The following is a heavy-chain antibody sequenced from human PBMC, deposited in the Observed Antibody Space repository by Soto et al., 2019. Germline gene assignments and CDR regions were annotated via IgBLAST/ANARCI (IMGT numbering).Heavy chain of an antibody. Sequence: ASVKLSCKASGYTFTGYYMHWVRQAPGQGLEWMGWINPNSGGTNYAQKFQGRVTMTRDTSISTAYMELSRLRSGDTAADRCARGDSSGGFQGDGWRAYYYFYGMYVWG. J-gene: IGHJ6*02. D-gene: IGHD6-25*01. CDR1: GYTFTGYY. CDR3: ARGDSSGGFQGDGWRAYYYFYGMYV. CDR2: INPNSGGT. V-gene: IGHV1-2*02.